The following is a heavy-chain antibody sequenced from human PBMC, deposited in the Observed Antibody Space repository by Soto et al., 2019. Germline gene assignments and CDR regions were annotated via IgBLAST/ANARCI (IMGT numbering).Heavy chain of an antibody. D-gene: IGHD4-17*01. CDR1: GGSISSGDYY. V-gene: IGHV4-30-4*01. CDR2: IYYSGST. J-gene: IGHJ5*02. CDR3: ARESVTTGWFDP. Sequence: SETLSLTCTVSGGSISSGDYYWSWIRQPPGKDLEWIGYIYYSGSTYYNPSLKSRVTISVDTSKNQLSLQLTSVTAADTAVYYCARESVTTGWFDPWGQGTLVTVSS.